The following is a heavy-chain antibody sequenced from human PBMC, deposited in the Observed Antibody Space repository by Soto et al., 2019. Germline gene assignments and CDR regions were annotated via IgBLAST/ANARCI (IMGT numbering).Heavy chain of an antibody. CDR1: GGSITSANW. J-gene: IGHJ5*02. V-gene: IGHV4-4*02. CDR2: IFHSGIT. CDR3: ARVLRVWFDP. Sequence: QVQLQESGPGLVKPSGTLSLTCAVSGGSITSANWWTWVRQPPGGGLEWIGEIFHSGITNYKASLKRRVTMSVDKTKNDVSLKLTSVTAADTAVYYCARVLRVWFDPWGQGTLVTVSS.